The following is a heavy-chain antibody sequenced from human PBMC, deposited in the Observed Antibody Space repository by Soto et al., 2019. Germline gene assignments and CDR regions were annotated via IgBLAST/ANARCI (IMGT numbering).Heavy chain of an antibody. CDR1: GGSFSGYY. Sequence: LSLTCAVYGGSFSGYYWSWIRQPPGKGLEWIGEINHSGSTNYNPSLKSRVTISVDTSKNQFSLKLSSVTAADTAVYYCARGGRGYSGYVPFDYWGQGTLVTVSS. V-gene: IGHV4-34*01. CDR3: ARGGRGYSGYVPFDY. D-gene: IGHD5-12*01. CDR2: INHSGST. J-gene: IGHJ4*02.